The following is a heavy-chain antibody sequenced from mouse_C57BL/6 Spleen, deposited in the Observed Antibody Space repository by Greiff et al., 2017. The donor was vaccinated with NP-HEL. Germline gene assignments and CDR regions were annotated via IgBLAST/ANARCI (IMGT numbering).Heavy chain of an antibody. Sequence: VQLQQSGPELVKPGDSVKISCKASGYSFTGYFMNWVMQSHGKSLEWIGRINPYNGDTFYNQKFKGKATLTVDKSSSTAHMELRSLTSEDSAVYYCARSYYDWYFDVWGTGTTVTVSS. CDR1: GYSFTGYF. D-gene: IGHD1-1*01. J-gene: IGHJ1*03. CDR2: INPYNGDT. CDR3: ARSYYDWYFDV. V-gene: IGHV1-20*01.